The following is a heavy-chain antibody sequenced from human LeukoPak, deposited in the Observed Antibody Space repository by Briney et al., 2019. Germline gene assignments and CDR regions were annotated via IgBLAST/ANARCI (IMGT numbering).Heavy chain of an antibody. CDR3: ARRDSSSWYRGDKGYFDY. V-gene: IGHV5-51*01. CDR2: IYPGDSDT. Sequence: GESLKISCKGSGYSFTSYWIGWVRQMPGKGLEWMGIIYPGDSDTRYSPSFQGQVTISADKSISTAYLQWSSLKASDTAVYYCARRDSSSWYRGDKGYFDYWGQGILVTVSS. D-gene: IGHD6-13*01. CDR1: GYSFTSYW. J-gene: IGHJ4*02.